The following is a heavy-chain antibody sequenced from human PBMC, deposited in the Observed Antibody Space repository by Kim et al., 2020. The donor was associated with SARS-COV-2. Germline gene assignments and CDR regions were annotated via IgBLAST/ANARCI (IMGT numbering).Heavy chain of an antibody. V-gene: IGHV1-3*04. CDR1: GYTFINYV. J-gene: IGHJ4*02. Sequence: ASVKVSCKASGYTFINYVMHWVRQAPGQRLEWMGLISIGHDDTKYSQKFRGRVIITRDTTASTAYMELSSLRSEDTAVYYCARGSGWAFDYWGQGTLVTVAS. CDR3: ARGSGWAFDY. D-gene: IGHD6-19*01. CDR2: ISIGHDDT.